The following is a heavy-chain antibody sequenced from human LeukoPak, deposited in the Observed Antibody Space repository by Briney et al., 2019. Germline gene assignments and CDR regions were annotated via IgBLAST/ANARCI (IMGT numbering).Heavy chain of an antibody. D-gene: IGHD3-22*01. CDR3: AKGSTYYYGSSAWFDY. J-gene: IGHJ4*02. Sequence: GRSLRLSCAVSGFTFDDYAMHWVRQAPGKGLEWVSGISWNSGSIGYADSVKGRFTISRDNAKNSLYLQMNSLRAEDMALYYCAKGSTYYYGSSAWFDYWGQGTLVTVSS. CDR2: ISWNSGSI. V-gene: IGHV3-9*03. CDR1: GFTFDDYA.